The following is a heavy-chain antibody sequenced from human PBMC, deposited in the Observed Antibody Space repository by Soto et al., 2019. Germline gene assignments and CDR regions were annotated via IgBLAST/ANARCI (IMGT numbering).Heavy chain of an antibody. CDR1: GYTFTGYY. D-gene: IGHD5-18*01. CDR2: INPNSGGT. Sequence: ASVKVSCKASGYTFTGYYMHWVRQAPGQGLECMGWINPNSGGTNYAQKFQGWVTMTRDTSISTAYMELSRLRSDDTAVYYCARARGYSYGYHYYYYYGMDVWGQGTTVTVSS. CDR3: ARARGYSYGYHYYYYYGMDV. J-gene: IGHJ6*02. V-gene: IGHV1-2*04.